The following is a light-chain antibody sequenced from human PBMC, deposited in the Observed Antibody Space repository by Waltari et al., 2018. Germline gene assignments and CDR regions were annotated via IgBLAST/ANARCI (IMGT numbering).Light chain of an antibody. CDR1: ITNHNDFSY. V-gene: IGLV2-14*03. J-gene: IGLJ2*01. CDR3: FSYTSRSTVV. CDR2: NVR. Sequence: QSALTQPASVTGSPGQSITISCTGTITNHNDFSYVSWFQQHPGRVPTLLIYNVRNRPSGTSDRFSGSKSGSTASLTISGLQSEDEADYYCFSYTSRSTVVFGGGTKLTVL.